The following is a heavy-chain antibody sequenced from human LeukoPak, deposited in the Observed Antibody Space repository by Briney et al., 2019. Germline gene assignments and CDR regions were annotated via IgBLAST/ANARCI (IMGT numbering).Heavy chain of an antibody. Sequence: GGSLRLSCAASGFTFSSYWMCWVRQAPGKGLEWVANIKQGGSEKYYVDSVKGRFTISRDNAKNSLYLQMNSLRAEDTAVYYCAREYYDFWSGYPLDYWGQGTLVTVSS. V-gene: IGHV3-7*01. D-gene: IGHD3-3*01. CDR1: GFTFSSYW. CDR3: AREYYDFWSGYPLDY. CDR2: IKQGGSEK. J-gene: IGHJ4*02.